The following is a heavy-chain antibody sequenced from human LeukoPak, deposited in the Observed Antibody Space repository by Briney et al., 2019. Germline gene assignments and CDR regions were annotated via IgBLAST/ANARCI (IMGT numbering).Heavy chain of an antibody. D-gene: IGHD6-19*01. J-gene: IGHJ4*02. V-gene: IGHV3-43*01. CDR1: GFTFDDYT. CDR2: ITWDGGST. Sequence: GGSLRLSCAASGFTFDDYTMHWVRQAPGKGLEWVSLITWDGGSTYYADSVKGRFTISRDNSKNTLYLQMNSLRAEDTAVYYCAKCEQWLVRVPFDYWGQGTLVTVSS. CDR3: AKCEQWLVRVPFDY.